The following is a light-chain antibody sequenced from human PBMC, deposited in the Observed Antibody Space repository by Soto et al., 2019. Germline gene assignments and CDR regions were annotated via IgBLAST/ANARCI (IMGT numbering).Light chain of an antibody. Sequence: EIVMTQSPATLSVSPGESATRSCRASQSVSSNLAWYQQKPGQAPRLLIYGASTRATGIPARFSGSGSGTEFTLTISSLQSEDFAVYYCQQYNNWLMYTFGQGTKLEIK. CDR3: QQYNNWLMYT. V-gene: IGKV3-15*01. CDR1: QSVSSN. CDR2: GAS. J-gene: IGKJ2*01.